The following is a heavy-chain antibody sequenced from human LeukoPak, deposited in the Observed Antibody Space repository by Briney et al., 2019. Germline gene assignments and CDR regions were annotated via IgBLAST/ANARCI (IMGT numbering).Heavy chain of an antibody. CDR3: AKGSKVVLFTRDHYMDV. Sequence: GASVKVSCKASGGTFSSYAISWVRQAPGQGLEWMGGIIPIFGTANYAQKFQGRVTITADKSTSTAYMELSSLRSEDTAVYYCAKGSKVVLFTRDHYMDVWGKGTTVTMSS. J-gene: IGHJ6*03. CDR1: GGTFSSYA. CDR2: IIPIFGTA. V-gene: IGHV1-69*06. D-gene: IGHD3-22*01.